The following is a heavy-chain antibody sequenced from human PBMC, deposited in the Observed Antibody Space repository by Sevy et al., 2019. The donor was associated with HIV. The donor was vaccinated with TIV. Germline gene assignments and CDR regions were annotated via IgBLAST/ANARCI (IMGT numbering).Heavy chain of an antibody. CDR3: ARVSLLYYYYGMDV. CDR2: INSDGRST. V-gene: IGHV3-74*01. CDR1: GFTFSSYW. J-gene: IGHJ6*02. Sequence: GGSLRLSCAASGFTFSSYWMHWVRQAPGKGLVWVSCINSDGRSTSYADSVKGRVTIPRDNAKNTLYLQMNSLRAEDTAVYYCARVSLLYYYYGMDVWGQGATVTVSS. D-gene: IGHD1-26*01.